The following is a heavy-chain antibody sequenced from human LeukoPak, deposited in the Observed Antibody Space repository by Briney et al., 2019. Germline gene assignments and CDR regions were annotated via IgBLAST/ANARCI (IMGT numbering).Heavy chain of an antibody. CDR3: AMFGGLQFDY. J-gene: IGHJ4*02. CDR1: GYTLTSYY. D-gene: IGHD3-10*02. V-gene: IGHV1-46*01. CDR2: INPSGGST. Sequence: ASVKVSCKASGYTLTSYYMHWVRQAPGQGLEWMGIINPSGGSTSYAQKFQGRVTMTRDTSTSTVYMELSSLRSEDAAVYYCAMFGGLQFDYWGQGTLVTVSS.